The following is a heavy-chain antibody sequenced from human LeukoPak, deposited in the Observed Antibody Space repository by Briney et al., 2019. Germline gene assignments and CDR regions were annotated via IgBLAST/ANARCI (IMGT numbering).Heavy chain of an antibody. Sequence: SVKVSCKTSGYPFTHYYITWVRQAPGQGLEWMGWVSGYNARTSYAQKFQGRVTMTIETSTTTAYMELESLRSDDTAVYYCARETSTTWPPRYFQHWGQGTLVAVSS. J-gene: IGHJ1*01. D-gene: IGHD1-14*01. CDR3: ARETSTTWPPRYFQH. CDR1: GYPFTHYY. V-gene: IGHV1-18*01. CDR2: VSGYNART.